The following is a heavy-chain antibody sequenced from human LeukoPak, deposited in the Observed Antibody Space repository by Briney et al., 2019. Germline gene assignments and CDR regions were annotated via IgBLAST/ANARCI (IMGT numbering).Heavy chain of an antibody. J-gene: IGHJ4*02. Sequence: GESLKISCKTSGYSFSNYWIGWVRQVPGKGLEWMGIMHPGHSENRYTPSFQGQVTFSVDTSISTAYLQWSSLKASDTAIFYCVRLDIGGYYYVHYWGQGTLVTVSS. D-gene: IGHD3-22*01. CDR3: VRLDIGGYYYVHY. CDR2: MHPGHSEN. CDR1: GYSFSNYW. V-gene: IGHV5-51*01.